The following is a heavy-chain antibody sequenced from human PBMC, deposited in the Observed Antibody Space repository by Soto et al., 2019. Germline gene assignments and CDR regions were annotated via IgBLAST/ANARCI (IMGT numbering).Heavy chain of an antibody. J-gene: IGHJ5*02. V-gene: IGHV4-34*01. CDR2: INHSGST. D-gene: IGHD2-15*01. CDR3: ARLEGYCSGGTCYRTSGWFDP. Sequence: PSETLSLTCAVYGGSFSGYYWSWIRQPPGKGLEWIGEINHSGSTNYNPSLKSRVTISVDTSKNQFSLKLTSVTAADTAVYYCARLEGYCSGGTCYRTSGWFDPWGQGTPVTVSS. CDR1: GGSFSGYY.